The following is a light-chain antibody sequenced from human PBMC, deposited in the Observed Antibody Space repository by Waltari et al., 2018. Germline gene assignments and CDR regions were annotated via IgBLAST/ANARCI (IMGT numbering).Light chain of an antibody. CDR2: GGS. CDR3: QQYNNWPGT. V-gene: IGKV3-15*01. J-gene: IGKJ1*01. Sequence: EIVMTQSPATLSVSPGERATLSCRASQSVSSNLAWYQQIPGQAPRLLNYGGSTRATGIPARFTGSGSGTEFTLTISSMQSEDIAVYYCQQYNNWPGTFGQGTKVEIK. CDR1: QSVSSN.